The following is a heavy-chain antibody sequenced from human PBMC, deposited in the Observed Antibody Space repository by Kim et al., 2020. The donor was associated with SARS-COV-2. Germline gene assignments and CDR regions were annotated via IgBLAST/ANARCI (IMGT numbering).Heavy chain of an antibody. Sequence: SETLSLTCAVYGGSFSGYYWSWIRQPPGKGLEWIGKINHSGSTNYNPSLKSRVTISVDTSKNQFSLKLSSVTAADTAVYYCARVVWFGESLYYYYGMDVWGQGTTVTVSS. V-gene: IGHV4-34*01. D-gene: IGHD3-10*01. CDR1: GGSFSGYY. CDR2: INHSGST. CDR3: ARVVWFGESLYYYYGMDV. J-gene: IGHJ6*02.